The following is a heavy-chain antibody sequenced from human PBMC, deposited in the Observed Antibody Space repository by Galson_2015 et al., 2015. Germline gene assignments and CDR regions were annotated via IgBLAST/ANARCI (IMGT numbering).Heavy chain of an antibody. J-gene: IGHJ4*02. CDR3: FRTGNTVTTGIY. CDR2: ISAYNGNT. CDR1: GYTFTSYG. D-gene: IGHD4-17*01. V-gene: IGHV1-18*01. Sequence: SVKVSCKASGYTFTSYGISWVRQAPGQGLEWVGWISAYNGNTNYAQKLQGRVTMTTDTSTSTAYMELRSLRSDDTAVYYCFRTGNTVTTGIYGGQGTLFPFSS.